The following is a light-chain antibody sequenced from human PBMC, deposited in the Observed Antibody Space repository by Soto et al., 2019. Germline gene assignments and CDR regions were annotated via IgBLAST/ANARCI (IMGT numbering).Light chain of an antibody. CDR2: VNN. Sequence: QSVLTQPPSVSGAPGQRVTISCTGGRSNFGAGYDVHWYQQLPGTAPKLLIYVNNNRPSGVPDRFSGSKSGTSASLAITGLQAEDEGDYYCQSYDTSLSSSVFGGGTKLTVL. J-gene: IGLJ2*01. CDR3: QSYDTSLSSSV. V-gene: IGLV1-40*01. CDR1: RSNFGAGYD.